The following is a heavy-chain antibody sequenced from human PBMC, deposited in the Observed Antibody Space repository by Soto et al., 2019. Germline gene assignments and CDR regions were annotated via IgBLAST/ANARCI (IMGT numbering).Heavy chain of an antibody. V-gene: IGHV4-30-4*01. CDR3: ARAGPHSYYYDSSGYLPDY. CDR2: IYYSGST. J-gene: IGHJ4*02. Sequence: SETLSLTCTVSGGSISSGDYYWSWIRQPPGKGLEWIGYIYYSGSTYYNPSLKSRVTISVDTPKNQFSLKLSSVTAADTAVYYCARAGPHSYYYDSSGYLPDYWGQGTLVTVSS. CDR1: GGSISSGDYY. D-gene: IGHD3-22*01.